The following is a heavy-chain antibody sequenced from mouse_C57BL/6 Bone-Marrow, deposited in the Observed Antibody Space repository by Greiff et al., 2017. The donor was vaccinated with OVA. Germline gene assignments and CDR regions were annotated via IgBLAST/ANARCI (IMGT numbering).Heavy chain of an antibody. CDR2: IYPGDGDT. J-gene: IGHJ2*01. D-gene: IGHD3-3*01. CDR3: AKVRGQRYYFDY. CDR1: GYAFSSSW. Sequence: QVQLQQSGPELVKPGASVKISCKASGYAFSSSWMNWVKQRPGKGLEWIGRIYPGDGDTNYNGKFKGKATLTADKSSSTAYMQLSSLTSEDSAVYVCAKVRGQRYYFDYWGQGTTLTVSS. V-gene: IGHV1-82*01.